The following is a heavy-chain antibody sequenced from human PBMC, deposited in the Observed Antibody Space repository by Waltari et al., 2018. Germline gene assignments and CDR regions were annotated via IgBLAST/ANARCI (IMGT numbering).Heavy chain of an antibody. Sequence: QVQLQELGPGLVKPSETLSLTCTVSGDFPSDDHWIAYLRNTGVTKCTPSLESRVTVSAVTSKKQFSLRLTSVTAADTAVYYCARLPTKYFDSIGWGFFDQWGQGILVTVSS. V-gene: IGHV4-59*08. D-gene: IGHD3-22*01. CDR3: ARLPTKYFDSIGWGFFDQ. CDR2: LRNTGVT. CDR1: GDFPSDDH. J-gene: IGHJ4*02.